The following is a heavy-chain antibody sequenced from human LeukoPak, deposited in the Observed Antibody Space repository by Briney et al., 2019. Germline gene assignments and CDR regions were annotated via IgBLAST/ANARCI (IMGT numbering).Heavy chain of an antibody. Sequence: GGSLRLSCAASGFTFSSYAMSWVRQAPGKGLEWVSAISDSGTSTYYADSVKGRFTISRDNSKNTLYLQINSLRPEDTAVYYCAKEVVSAIPDYRGQGTLVTVSS. CDR1: GFTFSSYA. CDR2: ISDSGTST. V-gene: IGHV3-23*01. D-gene: IGHD2-21*01. J-gene: IGHJ4*02. CDR3: AKEVVSAIPDY.